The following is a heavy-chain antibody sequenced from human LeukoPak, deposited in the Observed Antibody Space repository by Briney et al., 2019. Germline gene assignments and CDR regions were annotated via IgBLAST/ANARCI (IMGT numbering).Heavy chain of an antibody. CDR1: GFTFSSYA. Sequence: SGGSLRLSCAASGFTFSSYAMSWVRQAPGKGLEWVSAISGSGGSTYYADSVEGRFTISRDNSKNTLYLQMNSLRAEDTAVYYCAKDRWDSGWYGDYWGQGTLVTVSS. V-gene: IGHV3-23*01. D-gene: IGHD6-19*01. CDR2: ISGSGGST. CDR3: AKDRWDSGWYGDY. J-gene: IGHJ4*02.